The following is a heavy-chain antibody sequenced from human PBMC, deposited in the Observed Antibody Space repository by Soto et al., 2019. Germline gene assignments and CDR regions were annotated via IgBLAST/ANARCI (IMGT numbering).Heavy chain of an antibody. CDR3: ARRYGPGFDY. J-gene: IGHJ4*02. D-gene: IGHD4-17*01. CDR2: IYYSGST. Sequence: SETLSLTCPVSGGSISSGGYYWSWIRQHPGKGLEWIGYIYYSGSTYYNPSLKSRVTISVDTSKNQFSLKLSSVTAADTAVYYCARRYGPGFDYWGQGTLVTVSS. V-gene: IGHV4-31*03. CDR1: GGSISSGGYY.